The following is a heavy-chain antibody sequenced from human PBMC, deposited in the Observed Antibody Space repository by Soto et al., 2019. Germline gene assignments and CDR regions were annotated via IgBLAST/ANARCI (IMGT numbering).Heavy chain of an antibody. J-gene: IGHJ2*01. CDR3: ARAGSLYWYFDL. D-gene: IGHD1-26*01. CDR1: GYTFTSYA. CDR2: INAGNGNT. Sequence: QVQLVQSGAEVKKPGASVKVSCKASGYTFTSYAMHWVRQAPGQRHEWMGWINAGNGNTKYSQKFQGRVTITRDTSASTAYMELSSLRSEDTAVYYCARAGSLYWYFDLWGRGTLVTVSS. V-gene: IGHV1-3*01.